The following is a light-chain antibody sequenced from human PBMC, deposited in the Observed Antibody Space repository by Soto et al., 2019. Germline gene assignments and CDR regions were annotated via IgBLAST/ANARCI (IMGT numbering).Light chain of an antibody. V-gene: IGLV1-40*01. CDR2: GNS. J-gene: IGLJ3*02. CDR3: QSYDSSLSGSRV. Sequence: QSVLTQPPSVSGAPGQRVTISCTGSSSNIGAGYDVHWYQQLPGTAPKLLIYGNSNRPSGVPDRFSGPKSGTSASLAITGLQAGDEADYYCQSYDSSLSGSRVFGGGTKVTVL. CDR1: SSNIGAGYD.